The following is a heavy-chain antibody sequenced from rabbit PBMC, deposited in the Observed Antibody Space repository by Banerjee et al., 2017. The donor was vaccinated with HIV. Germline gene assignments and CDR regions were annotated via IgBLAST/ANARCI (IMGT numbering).Heavy chain of an antibody. J-gene: IGHJ3*01. CDR3: ARTKVGGWGGGRTRFDL. CDR1: GFSLNSYA. V-gene: IGHV1S47*01. CDR2: IDPIFGST. D-gene: IGHD4-1*01. Sequence: QEQLVESGGGLVQPGGSLKLSCKASGFSLNSYAMSWVRQAPGKGLEWIGYIDPIFGSTYYASWVNGRFTISSHNAQNTLYLQLNSLTAADTATYFCARTKVGGWGGGRTRFDLWGPGTLVTVS.